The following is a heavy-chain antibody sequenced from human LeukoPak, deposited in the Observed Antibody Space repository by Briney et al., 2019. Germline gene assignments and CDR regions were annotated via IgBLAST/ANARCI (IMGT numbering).Heavy chain of an antibody. Sequence: SVKVSCKASGFTFSGSAVQWVRQARGQRLEWLGWIIVDSGKTHYQQKVQERLTITRDMSTNTAYMELSSLRSEDTAVYYCAADSTPMVRGTIIAFGYWGQGTQVTVSS. J-gene: IGHJ4*02. CDR3: AADSTPMVRGTIIAFGY. CDR1: GFTFSGSA. CDR2: IIVDSGKT. D-gene: IGHD3-10*01. V-gene: IGHV1-58*01.